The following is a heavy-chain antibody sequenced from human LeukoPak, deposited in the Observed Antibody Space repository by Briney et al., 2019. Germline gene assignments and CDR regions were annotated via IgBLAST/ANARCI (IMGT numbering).Heavy chain of an antibody. Sequence: SVKVSCKASGGTFSSYAISWVRQAPGQGLEWMGGIIPIFGTANYAQKLQGRVTMTTDTSTSTAYMELRSLRSDDTAVYYCARDSRSPDIVATISDYWGQGTLVTVSS. V-gene: IGHV1-69*05. J-gene: IGHJ4*02. CDR2: IIPIFGTA. CDR1: GGTFSSYA. CDR3: ARDSRSPDIVATISDY. D-gene: IGHD5-12*01.